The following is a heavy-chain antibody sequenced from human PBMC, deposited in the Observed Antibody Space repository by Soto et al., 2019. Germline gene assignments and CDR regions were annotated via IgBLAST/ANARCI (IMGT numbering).Heavy chain of an antibody. D-gene: IGHD1-26*01. CDR2: INPKSGGT. Sequence: ASVKVSFKASGYTFTVYYMHWVRQAPGQGLEWMGWINPKSGGTMYPQKFQGRVTMTWDTSISTAYMALTRLRSDDTAVYYCARDLAKGGGSAGFDYWGQGTLVTVSS. CDR1: GYTFTVYY. CDR3: ARDLAKGGGSAGFDY. V-gene: IGHV1-2*02. J-gene: IGHJ4*02.